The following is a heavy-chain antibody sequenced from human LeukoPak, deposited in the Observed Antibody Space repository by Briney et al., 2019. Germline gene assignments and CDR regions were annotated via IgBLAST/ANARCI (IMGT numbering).Heavy chain of an antibody. V-gene: IGHV4-38-2*01. CDR1: GYSISSGYY. J-gene: IGHJ4*02. D-gene: IGHD3-10*01. CDR3: ARLVMVRGVIAFDY. CDR2: IYHSGST. Sequence: PSETLSLTCAVSGYSISSGYYWGWIRQPPGKGLEWIGSIYHSGSTYYNPSLKSRVTISVDTSKNQFSLKLSSVTAAGTAVYYCARLVMVRGVIAFDYWSQGTLVTVSS.